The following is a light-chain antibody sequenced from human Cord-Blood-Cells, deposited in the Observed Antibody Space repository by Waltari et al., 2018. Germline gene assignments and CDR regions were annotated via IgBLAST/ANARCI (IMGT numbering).Light chain of an antibody. CDR2: GNS. CDR3: QSYDSSLSGWV. J-gene: IGLJ3*02. V-gene: IGLV1-40*01. CDR1: SSNIGAGYD. Sequence: QSVLTQPPSVSGAPGQRVTISCTGSSSNIGAGYDVHWYQQLPGTAPKLLIEGNSNRPSGVPDRFVGAKSGTSASLAITGLQAEDEADYYCQSYDSSLSGWVFGGGTKLTVL.